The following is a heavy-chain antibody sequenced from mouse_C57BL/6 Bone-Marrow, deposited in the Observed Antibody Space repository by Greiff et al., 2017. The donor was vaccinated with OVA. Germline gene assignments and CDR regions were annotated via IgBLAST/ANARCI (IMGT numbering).Heavy chain of an antibody. D-gene: IGHD1-1*02. CDR2: INPSTGGT. J-gene: IGHJ3*01. Sequence: EVQLQQPGPELVKPGASVKISCKASGYSFTGYYMNWVKQSPEKSLEWIGEINPSTGGTTYNQKFKAKATLTVDKSSSTAYMQLKSLTSEDSAVYDCERGGRSPVDYGGQGTLVTVSA. CDR1: GYSFTGYY. CDR3: ERGGRSPVDY. V-gene: IGHV1-42*01.